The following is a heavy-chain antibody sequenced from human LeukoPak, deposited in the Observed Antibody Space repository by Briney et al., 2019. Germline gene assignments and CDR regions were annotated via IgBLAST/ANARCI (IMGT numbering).Heavy chain of an antibody. CDR2: IKQDGSEK. J-gene: IGHJ3*02. V-gene: IGHV3-7*01. Sequence: PGGSLRLSCAASGFTFSSYWMSWVRQAPGKGLEWVANIKQDGSEKYYVDSVKGRSTISRDNAKNSLYLQMNSLRAEDTAVYYCASLMIVVASDAFDIWGQGTMVTVSS. CDR3: ASLMIVVASDAFDI. CDR1: GFTFSSYW. D-gene: IGHD3-22*01.